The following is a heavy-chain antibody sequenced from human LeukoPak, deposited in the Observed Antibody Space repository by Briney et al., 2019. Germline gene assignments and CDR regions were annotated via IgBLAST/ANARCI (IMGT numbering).Heavy chain of an antibody. CDR1: GFTFSSYW. CDR2: IKQDGSEK. Sequence: GGSLRLSCAASGFTFSSYWMSWVRQAPGKGLEWVANIKQDGSEKYYVDSVKGRFTISRDNAKNSLYLQMNSLRAEDTAVYYCARLITFYYDSSGYADYWGQGTLVTVSS. J-gene: IGHJ4*02. CDR3: ARLITFYYDSSGYADY. V-gene: IGHV3-7*03. D-gene: IGHD3-22*01.